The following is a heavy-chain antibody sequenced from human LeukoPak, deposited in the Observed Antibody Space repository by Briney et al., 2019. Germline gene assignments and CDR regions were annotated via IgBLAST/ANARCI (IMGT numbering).Heavy chain of an antibody. V-gene: IGHV4-39*07. CDR1: GGSISSSSYY. CDR3: ARGSWLLSIAY. D-gene: IGHD3-9*01. J-gene: IGHJ4*02. Sequence: SETLSLTCTVSGGSISSSSYYWGWIRQPPGKGLEWIGSIYYSGSTYYNPSLKSRVTISVDTSKNQFSLKLSSVTAADTAVYYCARGSWLLSIAYWGQGTLVTVSS. CDR2: IYYSGST.